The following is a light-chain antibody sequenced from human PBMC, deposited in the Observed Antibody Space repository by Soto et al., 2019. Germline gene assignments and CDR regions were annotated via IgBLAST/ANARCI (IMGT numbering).Light chain of an antibody. CDR1: NSGVGTYNL. J-gene: IGLJ2*01. V-gene: IGLV2-23*01. Sequence: QSALTQPASVSGSLGQSITFSCSGTNSGVGTYNLVSWYQQLPGKAPKLMIYEAYKRPSGVSHRFSGSQSGNTASLTISGLQAEDEADYYCCSYAGGSTPVVFGRGTKLTVL. CDR2: EAY. CDR3: CSYAGGSTPVV.